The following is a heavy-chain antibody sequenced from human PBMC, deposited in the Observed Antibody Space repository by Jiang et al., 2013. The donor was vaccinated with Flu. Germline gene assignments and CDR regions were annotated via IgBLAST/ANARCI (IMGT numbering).Heavy chain of an antibody. D-gene: IGHD3-22*01. J-gene: IGHJ4*02. Sequence: GAEVKKPGSSVKVSCKASGGTFSSYAISWVRQAPGQGLEWMGGIIPFNSVTDYAQKLQDRVTMTTDTSTSTAYMELSSLRSEDTAVYYCARNLPREPPPVWDYDSSGYYDYWGQGTLVTVSS. CDR3: ARNLPREPPPVWDYDSSGYYDY. CDR1: GGTFSSYA. V-gene: IGHV1-69*17. CDR2: IIPFNSVT.